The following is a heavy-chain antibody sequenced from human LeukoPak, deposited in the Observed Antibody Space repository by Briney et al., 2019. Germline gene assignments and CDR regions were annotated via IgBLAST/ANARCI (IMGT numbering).Heavy chain of an antibody. CDR1: GYSFSSNW. Sequence: GESLKISCKGSGYSFSSNWIGWARQMPGKGLEWMGIIYSGDSETRYSPSFQGQVTFSADRSISTAYLQWSSLKASDTAMYYCARQWEAAREFDYWGQGTLVTVSS. D-gene: IGHD6-6*01. CDR3: ARQWEAAREFDY. J-gene: IGHJ4*02. CDR2: IYSGDSET. V-gene: IGHV5-51*01.